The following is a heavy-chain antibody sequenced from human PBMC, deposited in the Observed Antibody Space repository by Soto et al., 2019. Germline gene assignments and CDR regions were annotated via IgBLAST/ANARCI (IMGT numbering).Heavy chain of an antibody. Sequence: EVQLLESGGGLVQPGGSLRLSCVASGFTFDTYAISWVRQAPGKGLEWVSTVSGSGLYTYYTDSVKGRFTISRDNPRNTLYLQMNSLRLEDTAVYFCAKDVIAATGTPSYYFDSWGQGTLVTVSS. V-gene: IGHV3-23*01. J-gene: IGHJ4*02. CDR2: VSGSGLYT. CDR1: GFTFDTYA. CDR3: AKDVIAATGTPSYYFDS. D-gene: IGHD6-13*01.